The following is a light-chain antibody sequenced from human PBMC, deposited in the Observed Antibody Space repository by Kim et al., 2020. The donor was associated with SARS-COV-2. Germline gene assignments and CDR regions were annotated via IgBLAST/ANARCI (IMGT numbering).Light chain of an antibody. CDR3: QAWDTSTHWV. V-gene: IGLV3-1*01. Sequence: SYELTQPPSVSVSPGQTASITCSGDKLGHKYACWYQQKPGQSPVLVIYQDSKRPSGIPERFSGSNSGNTATLTISGTQAMDEADYYCQAWDTSTHWVFGGGTQLTVL. J-gene: IGLJ3*02. CDR1: KLGHKY. CDR2: QDS.